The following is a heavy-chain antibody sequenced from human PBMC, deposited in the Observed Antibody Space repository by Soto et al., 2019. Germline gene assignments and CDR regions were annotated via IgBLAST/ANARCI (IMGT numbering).Heavy chain of an antibody. CDR3: AGVRGPYCGGECYPPTPNWFDP. Sequence: QLQLQESGSGLVKPSQTLSLTCAVSGGSISSGGYSWSWIRQPPGKGLEWIGYIYHSGSTYYNPSLNRRVTISVDRSKNQFSQKLSSVTAADSAVYYCAGVRGPYCGGECYPPTPNWFDPWGQGTLVTVSS. J-gene: IGHJ5*02. CDR2: IYHSGST. CDR1: GGSISSGGYS. D-gene: IGHD2-21*01. V-gene: IGHV4-30-2*01.